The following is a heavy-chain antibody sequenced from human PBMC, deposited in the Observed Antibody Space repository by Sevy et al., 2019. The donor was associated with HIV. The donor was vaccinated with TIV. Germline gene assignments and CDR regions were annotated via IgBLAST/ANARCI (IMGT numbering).Heavy chain of an antibody. V-gene: IGHV1-58*01. J-gene: IGHJ6*02. CDR1: GFTFTSSA. CDR2: IVVGSGNT. CDR3: AAAVRGVSFGGNYYYYGMDV. Sequence: ASVKVSCKASGFTFTSSAVQWVRQARGQRLEWIGWIVVGSGNTNYAQKFQERVTITRDMSTSTAYMELSSLRSEDTAVYYCAAAVRGVSFGGNYYYYGMDVWGQGTTVTVSS. D-gene: IGHD3-10*01.